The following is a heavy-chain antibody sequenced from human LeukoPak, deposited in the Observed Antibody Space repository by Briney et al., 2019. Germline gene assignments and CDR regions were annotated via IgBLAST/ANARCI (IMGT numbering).Heavy chain of an antibody. CDR3: ASHYYDSSGYYYEGWFDP. CDR2: IYTSGST. V-gene: IGHV4-4*09. D-gene: IGHD3-22*01. CDR1: GGSISSYY. J-gene: IGHJ5*02. Sequence: SETLSLTCTVSGGSISSYYWSWIRQPPGKGLEWIGYIYTSGSTNYTPSLKSRVTISVDTSKNQFSLKLSSVTAADTAVYYCASHYYDSSGYYYEGWFDPWGQGTLVTVSS.